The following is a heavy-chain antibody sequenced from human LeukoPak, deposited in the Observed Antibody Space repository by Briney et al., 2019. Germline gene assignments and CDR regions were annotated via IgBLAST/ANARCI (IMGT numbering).Heavy chain of an antibody. J-gene: IGHJ3*02. Sequence: PGGSLRLSCAASGFTFSTYTMNWVRQAPGKGLEWVSFISSSSSYMYYADSVKGRFTISRDNSKNTLFLQMSSLRAEDTAVYYCARACSGGSCYLAAFDMWGRGTMVTVSS. CDR1: GFTFSTYT. D-gene: IGHD2-15*01. CDR2: ISSSSSYM. CDR3: ARACSGGSCYLAAFDM. V-gene: IGHV3-21*04.